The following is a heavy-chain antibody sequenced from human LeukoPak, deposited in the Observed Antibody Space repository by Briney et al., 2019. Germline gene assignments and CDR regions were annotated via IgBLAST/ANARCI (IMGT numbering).Heavy chain of an antibody. J-gene: IGHJ4*02. CDR3: ATPYFDY. V-gene: IGHV1-24*01. CDR1: GYTFTSYD. CDR2: FDPEDGET. Sequence: ASVKVSCKASGYTFTSYDINWVRQAPGKGLEWMGGFDPEDGETIYAQKFQGRVTMTEDTSTDTAYMELSSLRSEGTAVYYCATPYFDYWGQGTLVTVSS.